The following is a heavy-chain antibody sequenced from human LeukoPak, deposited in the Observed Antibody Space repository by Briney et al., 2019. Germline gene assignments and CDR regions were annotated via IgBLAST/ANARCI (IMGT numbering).Heavy chain of an antibody. D-gene: IGHD6-13*01. CDR2: INSDGSST. Sequence: GGSLRLSCAASGFTFRSYWMHWVRQAPGKGLVWVSRINSDGSSTSYADTVKGRFTISRDNAKNTLYLQMHSLRAEDSAVYYCARRRIAAAGDLFDYWGQGTLVTVSS. CDR1: GFTFRSYW. J-gene: IGHJ4*02. V-gene: IGHV3-74*01. CDR3: ARRRIAAAGDLFDY.